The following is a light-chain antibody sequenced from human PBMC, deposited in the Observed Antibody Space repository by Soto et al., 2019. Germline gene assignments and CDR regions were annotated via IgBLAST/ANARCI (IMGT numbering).Light chain of an antibody. J-gene: IGKJ1*01. CDR3: QQYDLYSA. Sequence: DIQMTQSPSTLSASVGDRVTITCRASQNINSHLAWYQQKPGKAPKLLIYTASSLQSGVPSRFSGSGSGTEFTLTLSSLQPDDFATFYCQQYDLYSAFGQGTKVEIK. V-gene: IGKV1-5*03. CDR1: QNINSH. CDR2: TAS.